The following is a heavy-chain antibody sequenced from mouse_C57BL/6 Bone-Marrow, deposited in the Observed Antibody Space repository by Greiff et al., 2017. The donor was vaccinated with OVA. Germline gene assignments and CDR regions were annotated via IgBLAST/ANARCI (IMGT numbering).Heavy chain of an antibody. CDR2: IWSGGST. CDR1: GFSLTSYG. V-gene: IGHV2-2*01. CDR3: ARLGYWYFDV. Sequence: VKLMESGPALVQPSQSLSITCTVSGFSLTSYGVHWVRQSPGKGLEWLGVIWSGGSTDYNAAFISRLSISKDNSKSQVFFKMNSLQADDTAIYYCARLGYWYFDVWGTGTTVTVSS. J-gene: IGHJ1*03.